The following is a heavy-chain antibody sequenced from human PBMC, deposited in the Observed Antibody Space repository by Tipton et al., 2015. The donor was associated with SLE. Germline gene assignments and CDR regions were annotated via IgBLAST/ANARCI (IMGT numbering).Heavy chain of an antibody. D-gene: IGHD6-13*01. J-gene: IGHJ3*02. V-gene: IGHV4-38-2*02. CDR1: DYSIRSNYF. CDR2: IYHSGTT. CDR3: ARDISSWFDAFDI. Sequence: TLSLTCVVSDYSIRSNYFWAWIRQPPGKGLEWIGNIYHSGTTYYNPSLKSRVTMSVDTSKSQFSLKLSSVTATDTAVYYCARDISSWFDAFDIWGQGTMVTVSS.